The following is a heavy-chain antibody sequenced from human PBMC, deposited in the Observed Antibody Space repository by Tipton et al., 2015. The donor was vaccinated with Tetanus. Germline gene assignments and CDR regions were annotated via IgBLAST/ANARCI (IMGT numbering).Heavy chain of an antibody. J-gene: IGHJ5*02. Sequence: TLSLTCTVSGASVSSGGYYWSWIRQPPGKGLEWIGYIHYSGTTNYNPSVKSRVTISVDTPKSQFSLNLSSVTAADAAVYYCARQLWGYWFDPWGQGTRVTVSS. CDR3: ARQLWGYWFDP. D-gene: IGHD7-27*01. CDR1: GASVSSGGYY. V-gene: IGHV4-61*08. CDR2: IHYSGTT.